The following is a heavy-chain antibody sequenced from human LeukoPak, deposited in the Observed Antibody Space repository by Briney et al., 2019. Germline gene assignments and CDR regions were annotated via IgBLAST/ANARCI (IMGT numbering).Heavy chain of an antibody. J-gene: IGHJ4*02. D-gene: IGHD1-14*01. Sequence: ASVKVSCKASGYTFTGYYIHWVRQAPGQGLEWMGSINPDSGGTTYAQRFQGRVTMTRDTSISTAYMELITLTSDDTAVYYCASFNPRADYWGQGTLVTASS. CDR3: ASFNPRADY. CDR2: INPDSGGT. CDR1: GYTFTGYY. V-gene: IGHV1-2*02.